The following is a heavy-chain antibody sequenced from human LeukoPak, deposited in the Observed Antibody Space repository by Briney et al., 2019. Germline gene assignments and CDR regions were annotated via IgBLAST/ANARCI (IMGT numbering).Heavy chain of an antibody. CDR2: INHSGST. CDR3: ARAVHRWFRLGSWFDP. CDR1: GGSFSGYY. Sequence: SETLSLTCAVYGGSFSGYYWSWIRQPPGKGLEWIGEINHSGSTNYNPSLKSRVTISVDTSKNQFSLKLSSVTAADTAVYYCARAVHRWFRLGSWFDPWGQGTLVTVSS. V-gene: IGHV4-34*01. J-gene: IGHJ5*02. D-gene: IGHD3-10*01.